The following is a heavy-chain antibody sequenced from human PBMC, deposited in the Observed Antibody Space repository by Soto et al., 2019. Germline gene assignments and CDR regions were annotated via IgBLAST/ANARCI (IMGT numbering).Heavy chain of an antibody. CDR3: ARAYYYDSSGSFDY. CDR2: MNPNSGNT. D-gene: IGHD3-22*01. J-gene: IGHJ4*02. Sequence: GASVKVSCKASGYTFTSYDINWVRQATGQGLEWMGWMNPNSGNTGYAQKFQGRVTMTRNTSINTAYMELSSLRSEDTAVYYCARAYYYDSSGSFDYWGQGALVTVSS. CDR1: GYTFTSYD. V-gene: IGHV1-8*01.